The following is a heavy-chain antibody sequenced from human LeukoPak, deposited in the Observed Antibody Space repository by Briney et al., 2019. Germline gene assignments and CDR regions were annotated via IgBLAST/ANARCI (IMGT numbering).Heavy chain of an antibody. Sequence: PSETLSLTCTVSGDSISSYYWSWIRQPPGKGLEWIGYIYYSGSTNYNPSLESRVTISVDTSKNQFSLKLSSVTTADTAVYYCTRGSIAYYYMDVWGKGTTVTISS. CDR2: IYYSGST. J-gene: IGHJ6*03. V-gene: IGHV4-59*01. D-gene: IGHD3-22*01. CDR1: GDSISSYY. CDR3: TRGSIAYYYMDV.